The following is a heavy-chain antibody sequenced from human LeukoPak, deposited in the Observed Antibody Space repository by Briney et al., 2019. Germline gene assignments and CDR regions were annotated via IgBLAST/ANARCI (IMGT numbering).Heavy chain of an antibody. D-gene: IGHD3-10*01. J-gene: IGHJ4*02. Sequence: PGGSLRLSCAASGFTFSSYSMNWVRQAPGKGLEWVSSISSSSSYIYYADSVKGRFTISRDNAKNSLYLQVNSLRAEDTAVYYCARGGYYYGSGSYYDYFDYWGQGTLVTVSS. CDR2: ISSSSSYI. CDR1: GFTFSSYS. V-gene: IGHV3-21*01. CDR3: ARGGYYYGSGSYYDYFDY.